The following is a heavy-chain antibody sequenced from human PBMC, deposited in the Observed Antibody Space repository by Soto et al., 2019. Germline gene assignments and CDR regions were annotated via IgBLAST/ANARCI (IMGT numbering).Heavy chain of an antibody. CDR2: VYYSGGA. CDR1: GGCISGDY. D-gene: IGHD2-21*02. Sequence: PSGTLALACTVYGGCISGDYVWCIRQPPGMGLEWIGNVYYSGGAKYNPSVKRRVSISVDTSKNQFSLNLSSVTAADTAVYYCTRDGDGRMTTNPYYYHGMDVWGPGITVS. CDR3: TRDGDGRMTTNPYYYHGMDV. J-gene: IGHJ6*02. V-gene: IGHV4-59*01.